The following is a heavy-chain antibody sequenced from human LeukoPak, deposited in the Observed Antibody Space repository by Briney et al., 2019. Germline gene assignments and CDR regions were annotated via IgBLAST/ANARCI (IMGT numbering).Heavy chain of an antibody. Sequence: SETLSLTCTVSGGSISSSSYHWGWIRQPPGKGLEWIGSIYYSGSTYYNPSLKSRVTISVDTSKNQFSLKLSSVTAADTAVYYCARRDPVAGLDYWGQGTLVTVSS. CDR1: GGSISSSSYH. D-gene: IGHD6-19*01. CDR2: IYYSGST. J-gene: IGHJ4*02. V-gene: IGHV4-39*01. CDR3: ARRDPVAGLDY.